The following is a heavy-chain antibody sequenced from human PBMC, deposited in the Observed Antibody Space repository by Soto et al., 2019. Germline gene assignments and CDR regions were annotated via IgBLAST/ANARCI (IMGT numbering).Heavy chain of an antibody. CDR3: ARCRAYPWYFQH. V-gene: IGHV3-23*01. CDR1: GFTFSSYA. CDR2: ISGSGDSP. D-gene: IGHD2-2*01. Sequence: EVQLLESGGGLVQPGGSLRLSCAASGFTFSSYAMTWVRQAPGKGLEWVSGISGSGDSPYSADSVRGRFTISRDNSKNTLYLQMTSLRAEDTAVYYCARCRAYPWYFQHWGQGTLVTVSS. J-gene: IGHJ1*01.